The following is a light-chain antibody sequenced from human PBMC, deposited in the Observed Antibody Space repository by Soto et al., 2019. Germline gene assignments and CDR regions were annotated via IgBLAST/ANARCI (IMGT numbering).Light chain of an antibody. CDR3: QHYGSSPPKYI. V-gene: IGKV3-20*01. Sequence: EIVLTQSPGTLSLSPGERATLSCNASQSVSNNYLAWYQQKPGQSPRLLIYGASSRATGIPDRFSGSGSGTAFPLAISRLEPEDFAVYYCQHYGSSPPKYIFGQGTKLEIK. J-gene: IGKJ2*01. CDR2: GAS. CDR1: QSVSNNY.